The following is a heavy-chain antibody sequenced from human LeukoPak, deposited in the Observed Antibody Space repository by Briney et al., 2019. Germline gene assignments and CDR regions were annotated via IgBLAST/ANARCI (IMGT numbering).Heavy chain of an antibody. CDR1: GYTFTDYW. Sequence: GESLKISCQASGYTFTDYWVGWVRQMPGKGLEWMGIIYCDGSKTTYSPSFQSQVTISVDKSTSTAYLQWSSLKASDTAMYYCARVRPQDGFDIWGQGTMVTVSS. CDR3: ARVRPQDGFDI. CDR2: IYCDGSKT. V-gene: IGHV5-51*01. J-gene: IGHJ3*02.